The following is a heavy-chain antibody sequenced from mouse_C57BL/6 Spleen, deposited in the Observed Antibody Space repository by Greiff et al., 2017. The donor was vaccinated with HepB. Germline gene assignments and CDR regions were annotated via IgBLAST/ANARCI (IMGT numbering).Heavy chain of an antibody. CDR1: GYAFSSSW. J-gene: IGHJ2*01. CDR2: IYPGDGDT. D-gene: IGHD4-1*01. CDR3: ARWSWEDFDY. Sequence: QVQLKESGPELVKPGASVKISCKASGYAFSSSWMNWVKQRPGKGLEWIGRIYPGDGDTNYNGKFKGKATLTADKSSSTAYMQLSSLTSEDAAVYFCARWSWEDFDYWGQGTTLTVSS. V-gene: IGHV1-82*01.